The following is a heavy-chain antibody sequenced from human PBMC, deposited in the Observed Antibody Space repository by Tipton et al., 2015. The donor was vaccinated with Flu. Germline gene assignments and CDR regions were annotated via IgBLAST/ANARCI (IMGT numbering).Heavy chain of an antibody. J-gene: IGHJ4*02. V-gene: IGHV5-51*01. Sequence: TCQGSGHTFTRSWIGWVRRLPGKGLEWMGIIFPDDSDTRYSPSFQGQVTISADKSITTAYLQWGGLKASDSAIYYCASGQWPHYFDSWGQGTLLTVSS. CDR3: ASGQWPHYFDS. CDR2: IFPDDSDT. D-gene: IGHD6-19*01. CDR1: GHTFTRSW.